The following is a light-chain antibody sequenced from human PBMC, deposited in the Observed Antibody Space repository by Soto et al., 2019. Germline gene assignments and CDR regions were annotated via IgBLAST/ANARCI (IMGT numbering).Light chain of an antibody. CDR1: QTVSSN. CDR3: QQYNHWPS. J-gene: IGKJ2*01. V-gene: IGKV3-15*01. Sequence: EIVMTQSPATLSVSPGGRATPSCRASQTVSSNLARYQQKPDRDPRHLIYATFTRATGVSARFSGSGSGTEFTSSISSLQSEDFAVHYCQQYNHWPSFGQGTKLEIK. CDR2: ATF.